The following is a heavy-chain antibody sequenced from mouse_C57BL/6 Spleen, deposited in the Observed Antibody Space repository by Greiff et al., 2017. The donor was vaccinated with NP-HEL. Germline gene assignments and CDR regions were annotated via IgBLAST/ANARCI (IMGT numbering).Heavy chain of an antibody. CDR3: ARGDSSGY. CDR1: GYTFTGYW. V-gene: IGHV1-9*01. Sequence: VQLQQSGAELMKPGASVKLSCKATGYTFTGYWIEWVKQRPGHGLEWIGEILPGSGSTNYTEKFKGKATFTADTSSNTAYMQLSSLTTEDSAIYYCARGDSSGYWGQGTTLTVSS. D-gene: IGHD3-2*02. CDR2: ILPGSGST. J-gene: IGHJ2*01.